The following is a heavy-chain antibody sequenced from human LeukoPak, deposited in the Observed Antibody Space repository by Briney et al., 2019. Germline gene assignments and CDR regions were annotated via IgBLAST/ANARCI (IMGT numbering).Heavy chain of an antibody. CDR1: GFTFSDYY. V-gene: IGHV3-11*01. J-gene: IGHJ4*02. CDR3: ARVSPIAVAGPTLFDY. D-gene: IGHD6-19*01. CDR2: ISSSGSTI. Sequence: GGSLRLSCAASGFTFSDYYMSWIQQAPGKGLEWVSYISSSGSTIYYADSVKGRFTISRDNAKNSLYLQMNSLRAEDTAVYYCARVSPIAVAGPTLFDYWGQGTLVTVSS.